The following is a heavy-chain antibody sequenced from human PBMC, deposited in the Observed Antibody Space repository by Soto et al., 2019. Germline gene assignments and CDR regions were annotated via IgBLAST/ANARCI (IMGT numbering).Heavy chain of an antibody. Sequence: GASVKVSCKASGYTFTSYAMNWVRQAPGQGLEWMGWINTNTGNPTYAQGFTGRFVFSLDTSVSTAYLQICSLKAEDTAVYYCAILTYYDFWSGYHGLESVDVWGQGTTGTVSS. J-gene: IGHJ6*02. CDR3: AILTYYDFWSGYHGLESVDV. CDR1: GYTFTSYA. D-gene: IGHD3-3*01. V-gene: IGHV7-4-1*01. CDR2: INTNTGNP.